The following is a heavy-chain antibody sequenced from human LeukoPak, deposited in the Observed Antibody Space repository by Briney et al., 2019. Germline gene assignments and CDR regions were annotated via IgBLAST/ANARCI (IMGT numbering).Heavy chain of an antibody. J-gene: IGHJ6*02. Sequence: SETLSLACTVSGGSVSSGTYYWSWIRQPPGKGLEWIGYIYYRGSTKYNPSLKSRVTISVDTSKNQFSLKLYSVTAADAAVYYCARDSLITAAGLVGMDVWGQGTTVTVSS. D-gene: IGHD6-13*01. V-gene: IGHV4-61*01. CDR1: GGSVSSGTYY. CDR3: ARDSLITAAGLVGMDV. CDR2: IYYRGST.